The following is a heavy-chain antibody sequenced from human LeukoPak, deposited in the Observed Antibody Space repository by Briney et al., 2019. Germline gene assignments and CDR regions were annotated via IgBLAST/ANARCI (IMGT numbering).Heavy chain of an antibody. CDR3: ARRRLRPSIIIDY. Sequence: SETLSLTCTVSGGSIRSSYYYWGWIRQPPGKGLEWIGSIYDSGSTYYNPSLKSRVTISEDTSKNQFSLKLSSVTAADTAVYYCARRRLRPSIIIDYWGQGTLVTVSS. D-gene: IGHD4-17*01. V-gene: IGHV4-39*01. J-gene: IGHJ4*02. CDR1: GGSIRSSYYY. CDR2: IYDSGST.